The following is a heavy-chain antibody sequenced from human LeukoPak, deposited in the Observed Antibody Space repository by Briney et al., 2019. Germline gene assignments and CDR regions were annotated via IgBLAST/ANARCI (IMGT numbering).Heavy chain of an antibody. D-gene: IGHD3-9*01. CDR2: IYYSGST. J-gene: IGHJ5*02. V-gene: IGHV4-39*01. CDR3: ARDTLTGYYTFYNWFDP. CDR1: GGSISSSSYY. Sequence: PSETLSLTCTVSGGSISSSSYYWGWIRQPPGKGLEWIGNIYYSGSTYYNPSLESRVTMPVDTSKNQFSLKLSSVTAADTVVYCCARDTLTGYYTFYNWFDPWGQGTLVTVSS.